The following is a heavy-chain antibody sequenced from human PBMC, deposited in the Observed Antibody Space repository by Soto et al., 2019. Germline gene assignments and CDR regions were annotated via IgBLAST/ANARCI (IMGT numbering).Heavy chain of an antibody. V-gene: IGHV3-30*18. J-gene: IGHJ1*01. CDR3: AKSQQLVTDFQH. CDR1: GFTFSSYG. CDR2: ISYDGSNK. D-gene: IGHD6-13*01. Sequence: GGSLRLSCAASGFTFSSYGMHWVRQAPGKGLEWVAVISYDGSNKYYADSVKGRFTISRDNSKNTLYLQMNSLRAEDTAVYYCAKSQQLVTDFQHWGQGTLVTVSS.